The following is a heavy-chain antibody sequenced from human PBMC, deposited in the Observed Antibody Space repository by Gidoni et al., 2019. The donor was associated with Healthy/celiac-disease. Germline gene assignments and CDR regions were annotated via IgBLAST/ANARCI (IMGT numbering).Heavy chain of an antibody. CDR3: AKDIGDYCSSTSCYGSSHSMSMDV. V-gene: IGHV3-9*01. J-gene: IGHJ6*02. D-gene: IGHD2-2*01. CDR1: GFTFDDYA. CDR2: ISWNSGSI. Sequence: EVQLVESGGGLVQPGRSLRLSCAAPGFTFDDYAMHWVRQAPGKGLEWVSGISWNSGSIGYADSVKGRFTFSRDNAKNSLYLQMNSLRAEDTALYYCAKDIGDYCSSTSCYGSSHSMSMDVWGQGIHGHRLL.